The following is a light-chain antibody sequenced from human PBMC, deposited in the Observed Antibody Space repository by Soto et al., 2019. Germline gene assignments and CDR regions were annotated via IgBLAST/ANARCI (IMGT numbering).Light chain of an antibody. CDR3: QQTSEYPLT. CDR1: QGIYNW. CDR2: DAS. Sequence: DLPLTQSPSFLSASLGDRLTVTCRASQGIYNWVAWYQQKPGKAPRLLISDASTLQGGVPSRFSGSGSGTEFTLTISGLQSEDSASYYCQQTSEYPLTFGGGTKV. J-gene: IGKJ4*01. V-gene: IGKV1-9*01.